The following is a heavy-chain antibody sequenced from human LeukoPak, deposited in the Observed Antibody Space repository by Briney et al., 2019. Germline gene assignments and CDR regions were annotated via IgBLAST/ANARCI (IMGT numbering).Heavy chain of an antibody. CDR2: ISAYNGNT. V-gene: IGHV1-18*01. D-gene: IGHD6-19*01. CDR3: ARESSSGWYGWFDP. CDR1: GGTFSSYA. Sequence: ASVKVSCKASGGTFSSYAISWVRQAPGQGLEWMGWISAYNGNTNYAQKLQGRVTMTTDTSTSTAYMELRSLRSDDTAVYYCARESSSGWYGWFDPWGQGTLVTVSS. J-gene: IGHJ5*02.